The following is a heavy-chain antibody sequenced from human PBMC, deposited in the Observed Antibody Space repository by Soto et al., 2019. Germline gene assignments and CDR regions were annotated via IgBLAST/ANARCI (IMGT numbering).Heavy chain of an antibody. CDR1: SGSFSGYY. CDR2: ISQSGNT. CDR3: ARGWVVTAIDAFDI. Sequence: SETLSLTCSIYSGSFSGYYWSWIRQPPGKGLEWIGEISQSGNTNYSPSLKSRVSISIDTSKNQFSLKLSSVTAADTAVYYCARGWVVTAIDAFDIWGQGTMVTVSS. V-gene: IGHV4-34*01. D-gene: IGHD2-21*02. J-gene: IGHJ3*02.